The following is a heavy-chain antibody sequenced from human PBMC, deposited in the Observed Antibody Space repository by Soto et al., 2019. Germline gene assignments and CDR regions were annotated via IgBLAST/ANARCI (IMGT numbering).Heavy chain of an antibody. CDR2: ISYDGSNK. CDR1: GFTFSSYA. V-gene: IGHV3-30-3*01. CDR3: AREATSGWQQPTKGYYYYYGMDV. D-gene: IGHD6-13*01. J-gene: IGHJ6*02. Sequence: PGGSLRLSCAASGFTFSSYAMHWVRQAPGKGLEWVAVISYDGSNKYYADSVKGRFTISRDNSKNTLYLQMNSLRAEDTAVYYCAREATSGWQQPTKGYYYYYGMDVWGQGTTVTVSS.